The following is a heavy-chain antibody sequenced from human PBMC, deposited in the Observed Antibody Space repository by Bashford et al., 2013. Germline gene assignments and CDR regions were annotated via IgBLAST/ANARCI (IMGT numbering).Heavy chain of an antibody. Sequence: ASVKVSCKASGYTFTSYYMHWVRQAPGQGLEWMGIINPSGGSTSYAQKFQGRVTMTRDTSTSTVYMELSSLRSEDTAVYYCARDTSLLFWSGYYSYFDYWGQGTLVTVSS. D-gene: IGHD3-3*01. V-gene: IGHV1-46*03. J-gene: IGHJ4*02. CDR2: INPSGGST. CDR1: GYTFTSYY. CDR3: ARDTSLLFWSGYYSYFDY.